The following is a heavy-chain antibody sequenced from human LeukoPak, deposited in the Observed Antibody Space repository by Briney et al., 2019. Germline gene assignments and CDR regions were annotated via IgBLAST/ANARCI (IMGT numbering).Heavy chain of an antibody. J-gene: IGHJ6*03. CDR3: ARVYHYDFWSTDYYYYMDV. D-gene: IGHD3-3*01. V-gene: IGHV4-4*07. Sequence: PSETLSLTCTVSGGSISSYYWSWIRQPAGKGLEWIGRIYTSGSTNYNPSLKSRVTMSVDTSKNQFSLKLSSVTAADTAVYYCARVYHYDFWSTDYYYYMDVWGKGTTVTVTS. CDR1: GGSISSYY. CDR2: IYTSGST.